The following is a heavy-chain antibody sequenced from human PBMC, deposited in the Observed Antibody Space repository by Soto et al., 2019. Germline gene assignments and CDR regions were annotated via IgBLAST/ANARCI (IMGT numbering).Heavy chain of an antibody. J-gene: IGHJ4*02. CDR1: GFTFSSYA. Sequence: PGGSLRLSCAASGFTFSSYAMNWVRRAPGKGLEWVSGISYSVSSTYYADSVKGRFTISRDNSKNTLYLQMNSLRAEDTALYYRANGYYTGGSYYPFDYWGQGTLVTVSS. CDR3: ANGYYTGGSYYPFDY. CDR2: ISYSVSST. D-gene: IGHD2-8*02. V-gene: IGHV3-23*01.